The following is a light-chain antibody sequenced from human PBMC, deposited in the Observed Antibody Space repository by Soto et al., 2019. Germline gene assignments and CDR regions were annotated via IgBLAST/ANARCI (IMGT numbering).Light chain of an antibody. J-gene: IGKJ5*01. CDR3: QQYQNWHPIT. CDR2: GAS. CDR1: LSISSN. V-gene: IGKV3-15*01. Sequence: EIMMTQSPSTLSVSPGERATLSCRAGLSISSNLAWYQQKPGQAPRLLSYGASTRATGIPDSFSGSGSGTDFTLTISNLQYEDFAVYHCQQYQNWHPITFGQGTRLEIK.